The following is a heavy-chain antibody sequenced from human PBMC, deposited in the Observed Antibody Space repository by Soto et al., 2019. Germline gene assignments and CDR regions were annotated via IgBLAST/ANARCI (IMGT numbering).Heavy chain of an antibody. CDR3: ARSSLYYYGMEV. J-gene: IGHJ6*02. D-gene: IGHD6-6*01. Sequence: ASVKVSCKASGYTFTSYAMHWVRQAPGQRLEWMGWINAGNGNTKYSQRFQGRVTITRDTSASTAYMELSSLRSEDTAVYYCARSSLYYYGMEVWGQGTTVTVSS. CDR1: GYTFTSYA. V-gene: IGHV1-3*01. CDR2: INAGNGNT.